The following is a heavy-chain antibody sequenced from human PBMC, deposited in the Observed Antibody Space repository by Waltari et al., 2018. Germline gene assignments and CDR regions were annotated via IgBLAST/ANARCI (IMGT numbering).Heavy chain of an antibody. Sequence: QVQLVQSGAEVKKPGASVKVSCKVSGYPLTELPIHWVTPAPGKGLEWMGGFDPEDGETIYAQKFQGRVTMTEDTSTDTAYMELSSLRSEDTAVYYCATALLRSYHLFDYWGQGTLVTVSS. CDR1: GYPLTELP. J-gene: IGHJ4*02. D-gene: IGHD1-26*01. V-gene: IGHV1-24*01. CDR2: FDPEDGET. CDR3: ATALLRSYHLFDY.